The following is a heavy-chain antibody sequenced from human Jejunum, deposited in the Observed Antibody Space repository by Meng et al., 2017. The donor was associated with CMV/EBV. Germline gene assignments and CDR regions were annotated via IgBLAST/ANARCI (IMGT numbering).Heavy chain of an antibody. CDR1: GFSPSTSGEG. CDR2: IYRGDDK. CDR3: AHFVGGYYPSRPDY. J-gene: IGHJ4*02. V-gene: IGHV2-5*02. Sequence: QISLKESDPPLLKPTQTLTLTCSFSGFSPSTSGEGVGWIRQHPGKALEWLALIYRGDDKRYSPSLNSRLTIAKDTSKNEVVLTLTNMGPIDTGTYYCAHFVGGYYPSRPDYWGQGTLVTVSS. D-gene: IGHD1-26*01.